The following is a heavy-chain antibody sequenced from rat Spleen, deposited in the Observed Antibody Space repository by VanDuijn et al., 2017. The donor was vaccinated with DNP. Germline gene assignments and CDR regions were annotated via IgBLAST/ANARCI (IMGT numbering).Heavy chain of an antibody. Sequence: EVQLVESGGGPVQPGRSLKLSCAASGFNFNDYWMGWVRQAPGKGLEWIGAINKDSSTIDYNPSLKDKFTVSRDNVQNTLYLQMSNLGSEDTAIYYCASGPNYGAYSDYFNDWGQGVMVTVSS. J-gene: IGHJ2*01. CDR2: INKDSSTI. V-gene: IGHV4-2*01. CDR3: ASGPNYGAYSDYFND. D-gene: IGHD1-11*01. CDR1: GFNFNDYW.